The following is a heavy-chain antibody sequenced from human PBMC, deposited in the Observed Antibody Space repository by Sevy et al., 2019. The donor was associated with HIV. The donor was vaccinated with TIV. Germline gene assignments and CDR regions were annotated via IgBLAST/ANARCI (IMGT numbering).Heavy chain of an antibody. D-gene: IGHD3-22*01. CDR1: GFTFSSYA. Sequence: GGFLRLSCAASGFTFSSYAMSWVRQAPGKGLEWVSTIRGSGGSTYYADSVKGRFTISRDNSKNTLYFQMNSLRAEDTAVYYCHGDYDSSQLASYYYYGMDVWGQGTTVTVS. J-gene: IGHJ6*02. CDR2: IRGSGGST. V-gene: IGHV3-23*01. CDR3: HGDYDSSQLASYYYYGMDV.